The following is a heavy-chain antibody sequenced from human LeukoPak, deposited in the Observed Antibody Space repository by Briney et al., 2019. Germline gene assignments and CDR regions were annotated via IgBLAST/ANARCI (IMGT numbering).Heavy chain of an antibody. CDR3: AREVFSSSWYNWFDP. CDR1: GGSISSYY. Sequence: SETLSLTCTVSGGSISSYYWSWIRQPAGKGLEWIGRIYTSGSTNYNPSLKSRVTMSVDTSKNQFSLKLCSVTAADTAVYYCAREVFSSSWYNWFDPWGQGTLVTVSS. J-gene: IGHJ5*02. V-gene: IGHV4-4*07. D-gene: IGHD6-13*01. CDR2: IYTSGST.